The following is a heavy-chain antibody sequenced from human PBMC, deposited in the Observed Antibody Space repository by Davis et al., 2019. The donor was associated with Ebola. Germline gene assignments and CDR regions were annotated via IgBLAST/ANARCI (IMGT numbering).Heavy chain of an antibody. D-gene: IGHD3-3*01. Sequence: SGPTLVKPTQTLTLTCTFSGFSLNTGGMCVSWIRQPPGKALEWLARIDWDDDKYYSTSLKTRLTISKDTSKKLVVLTMTNMDPMDTATYYCARIQVSGYYRGGITTTGYYAMDVWGHGTTVTVSS. V-gene: IGHV2-70*11. CDR3: ARIQVSGYYRGGITTTGYYAMDV. CDR2: IDWDDDK. J-gene: IGHJ6*02. CDR1: GFSLNTGGMC.